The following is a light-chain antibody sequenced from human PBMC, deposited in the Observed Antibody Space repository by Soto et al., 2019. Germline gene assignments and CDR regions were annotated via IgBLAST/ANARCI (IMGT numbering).Light chain of an antibody. J-gene: IGLJ3*02. CDR3: QSYDNPRGLV. CDR2: ANT. Sequence: QSALTQPPSVSGAPGQRVTISCTGTSSNIGAGYDVHWYQHLPGTAPKLLIFANTNRPSGVPDRFSGSKSGASASLAITGLQAEDEADYYCQSYDNPRGLVFGGGTKLTVL. CDR1: SSNIGAGYD. V-gene: IGLV1-40*03.